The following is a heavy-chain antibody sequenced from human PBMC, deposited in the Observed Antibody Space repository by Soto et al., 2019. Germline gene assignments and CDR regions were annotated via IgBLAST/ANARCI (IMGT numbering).Heavy chain of an antibody. Sequence: SVKVSCKASGYTFTAYFMHWVRQAPGQGLEWMGWINPGSGGTNYAQKFQGRVTMTRDTSISTAYMELSSLTSDDTAVYYCARGVGSSWFDPWGQGTLVTVSS. CDR3: ARGVGSSWFDP. V-gene: IGHV1-2*02. CDR1: GYTFTAYF. D-gene: IGHD6-25*01. CDR2: INPGSGGT. J-gene: IGHJ5*02.